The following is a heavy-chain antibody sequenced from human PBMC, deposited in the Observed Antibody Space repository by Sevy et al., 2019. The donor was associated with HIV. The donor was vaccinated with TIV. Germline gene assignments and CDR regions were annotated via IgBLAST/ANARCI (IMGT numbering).Heavy chain of an antibody. V-gene: IGHV3-11*01. CDR1: GFTFSDYY. Sequence: GGSLRLSCAASGFTFSDYYMSWIRQAPGKGLEWVSYISSSGSTIYYADSVKGRFTISRDNAKNSLYLQMNGLRAEDTAVYYGASVFTPPSGYSSGWYSYYYYGMDVWGQGTTVTVSS. D-gene: IGHD6-19*01. J-gene: IGHJ6*02. CDR3: ASVFTPPSGYSSGWYSYYYYGMDV. CDR2: ISSSGSTI.